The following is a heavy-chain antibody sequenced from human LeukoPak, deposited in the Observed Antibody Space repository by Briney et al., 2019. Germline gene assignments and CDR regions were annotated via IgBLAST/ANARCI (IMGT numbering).Heavy chain of an antibody. D-gene: IGHD2-15*01. V-gene: IGHV4-4*07. CDR3: ARDGGPYCSGGSCYFPFDY. CDR2: IYTSGST. J-gene: IGHJ4*02. Sequence: SETLSLTCTVSGGSISSYYWSWIRQPAGKGLEWIGRIYTSGSTNYNPSLKRRVTMSVDTSKNQFSLKLSSVTAADTAVYYCARDGGPYCSGGSCYFPFDYWGQGTLVTVSS. CDR1: GGSISSYY.